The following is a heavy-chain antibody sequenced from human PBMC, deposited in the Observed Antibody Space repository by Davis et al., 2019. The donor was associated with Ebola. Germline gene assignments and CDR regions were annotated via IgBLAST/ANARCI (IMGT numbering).Heavy chain of an antibody. CDR3: ASRVRGYGAWAFDI. J-gene: IGHJ3*02. V-gene: IGHV1-18*01. Sequence: ASVKVSCKASGYTFNNYGINWVRQAPGQGLEWMGWISQYNAKTNYAQKFQGRVTMTTDTSTTTVFMELRSLRSDDTAMYYCASRVRGYGAWAFDIWGQGTMVTVSS. CDR1: GYTFNNYG. CDR2: ISQYNAKT. D-gene: IGHD5-12*01.